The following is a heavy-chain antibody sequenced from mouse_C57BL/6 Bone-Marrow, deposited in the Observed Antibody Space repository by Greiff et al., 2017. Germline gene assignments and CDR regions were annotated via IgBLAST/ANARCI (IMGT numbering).Heavy chain of an antibody. D-gene: IGHD2-3*01. J-gene: IGHJ2*01. CDR2: IDPENGDT. CDR3: TTHDGYSYYFDY. Sequence: EVQLQQSGAELVRPGASVKLSCTASGFNIKDAYMHWVKQRPEQGLEWIGWIDPENGDTKYASKFQGKATITADTSSNTAYLQLSSLTSEDTAVYYCTTHDGYSYYFDYWGQGTTLTVSS. CDR1: GFNIKDAY. V-gene: IGHV14-4*01.